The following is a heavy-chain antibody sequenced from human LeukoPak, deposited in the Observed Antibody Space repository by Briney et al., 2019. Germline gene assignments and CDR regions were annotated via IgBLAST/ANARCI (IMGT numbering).Heavy chain of an antibody. D-gene: IGHD2-2*01. CDR1: GGSISSYY. CDR2: INHSGST. J-gene: IGHJ4*02. CDR3: VGGYCSSTSCYAFDY. V-gene: IGHV4-34*01. Sequence: SETLSLTCTVSGGSISSYYWSWIRQPAGKGLEWIGEINHSGSTNYNPSLKSRVTISVDTSKNQFSLKLSSVTAADTAVYYCVGGYCSSTSCYAFDYWGQGTLVTVSS.